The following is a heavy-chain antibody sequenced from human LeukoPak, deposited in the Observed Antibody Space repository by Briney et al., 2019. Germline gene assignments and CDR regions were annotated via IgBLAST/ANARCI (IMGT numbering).Heavy chain of an antibody. Sequence: ASVKVSCKASGYTFTTYGISWIRQAPGQGLEWMGWISAYNGNTNYAQKLQGRVTMTTDTSTSTAYMELRSLRSDDTAVYYCARVSGGYYDSSGYHYFDSWGQGTLVTVSS. D-gene: IGHD3-22*01. CDR1: GYTFTTYG. CDR2: ISAYNGNT. V-gene: IGHV1-18*01. J-gene: IGHJ4*02. CDR3: ARVSGGYYDSSGYHYFDS.